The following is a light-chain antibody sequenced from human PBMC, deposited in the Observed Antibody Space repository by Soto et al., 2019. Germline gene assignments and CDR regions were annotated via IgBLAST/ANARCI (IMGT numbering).Light chain of an antibody. Sequence: EIVLTQSPATLSLSPGETATLSCRASQSVSSYLAWYQQKPGQAPRLLIYDASNRTTGIPARFSGSGSGTDFSLTISRLEPEDFAVYYCQHYDSARWTFGLGTKVDIK. CDR2: DAS. V-gene: IGKV3-11*01. J-gene: IGKJ1*01. CDR3: QHYDSARWT. CDR1: QSVSSY.